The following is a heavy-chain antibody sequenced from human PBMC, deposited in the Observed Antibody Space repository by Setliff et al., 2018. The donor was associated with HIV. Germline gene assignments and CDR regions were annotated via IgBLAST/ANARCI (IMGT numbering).Heavy chain of an antibody. CDR1: GYSFNTYW. V-gene: IGHV5-51*01. D-gene: IGHD3-22*01. CDR3: ARIGDTSGYYFYIFDL. CDR2: IFPHDSDT. Sequence: PGESLKISCKGSGYSFNTYWIGWVRQMPGKGLEWMGIIFPHDSDTRYSPSFQGQVTISADKSINTAYLQWSRLKASDNAIYYCARIGDTSGYYFYIFDLWGQGTMVTVSS. J-gene: IGHJ3*01.